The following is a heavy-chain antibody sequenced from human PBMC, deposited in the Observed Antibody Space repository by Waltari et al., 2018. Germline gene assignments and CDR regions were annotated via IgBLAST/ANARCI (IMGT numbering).Heavy chain of an antibody. V-gene: IGHV4-39*01. Sequence: LQLQESGPGLVKPSETLSLTCTVSPGSFTTYGYSWGWIRQPPGKGLEWIGSIYYSGITYYDPSLESRVIISIDTSESRISLRLNSVTAADTAVYYCAVGRGIFDIWGQGTVVTVSS. CDR2: IYYSGIT. CDR1: PGSFTTYGYS. D-gene: IGHD6-13*01. J-gene: IGHJ3*02. CDR3: AVGRGIFDI.